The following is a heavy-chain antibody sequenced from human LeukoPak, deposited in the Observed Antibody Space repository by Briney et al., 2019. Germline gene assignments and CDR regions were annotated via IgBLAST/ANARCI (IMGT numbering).Heavy chain of an antibody. J-gene: IGHJ3*02. V-gene: IGHV3-48*04. CDR1: GFTFRNAW. Sequence: PGGSLRLSCVASGFTFRNAWMTWVRKAPGKGLEWVSYISSSGSTIYYADSVKGRFTISRDNAKNSLYLQMNSPRAEDTAVYYCASGPYDSSGYPDAFDIWGQGTMVTVSS. CDR3: ASGPYDSSGYPDAFDI. CDR2: ISSSGSTI. D-gene: IGHD3-22*01.